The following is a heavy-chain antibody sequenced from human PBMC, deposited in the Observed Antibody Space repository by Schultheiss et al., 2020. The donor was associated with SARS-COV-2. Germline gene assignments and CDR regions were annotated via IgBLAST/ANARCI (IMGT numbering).Heavy chain of an antibody. CDR2: IYTSGST. Sequence: SETLSLTCTVSGGSISSYYWSWIRQPPGKGLEWIGRIYTSGSTNYNPSLKSRVTMSVDTSKNQFSLKLSSVTAADTAVYYCARDKYSSSWYPANWGQGTLVTVSS. J-gene: IGHJ4*02. V-gene: IGHV4-4*07. D-gene: IGHD6-13*01. CDR1: GGSISSYY. CDR3: ARDKYSSSWYPAN.